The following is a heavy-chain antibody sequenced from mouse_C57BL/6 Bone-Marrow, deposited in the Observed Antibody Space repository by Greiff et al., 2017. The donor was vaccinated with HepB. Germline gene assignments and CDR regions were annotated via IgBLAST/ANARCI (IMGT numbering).Heavy chain of an antibody. CDR1: GFNITDDY. D-gene: IGHD4-1*01. CDR2: IDPENGDT. Sequence: VQLQQSGAELVRPGASVKLSCTASGFNITDDYMHWVKQRPEQGLEWIGWIDPENGDTDYAPKFQGKATLTADTSSNTAYLQLSSLTSEDTAVYYCTRTGTVDYWGQGTTLTVSS. V-gene: IGHV14-4*01. CDR3: TRTGTVDY. J-gene: IGHJ2*01.